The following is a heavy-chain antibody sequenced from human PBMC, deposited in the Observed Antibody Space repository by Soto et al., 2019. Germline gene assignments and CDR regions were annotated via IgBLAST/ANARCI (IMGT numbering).Heavy chain of an antibody. Sequence: QVQLQESGPGLVKPSQTLALTCTVSGDSITSDNYYWTWIRHRPGGGLEWIGHVFYSGTTFYNPSLKSRLTSSLDTSESQFSLRLNSVTAADTAVYCCARGLTFLNWFAHWGQGTLVTVSS. CDR3: ARGLTFLNWFAH. J-gene: IGHJ5*02. V-gene: IGHV4-31*03. CDR2: VFYSGTT. CDR1: GDSITSDNYY.